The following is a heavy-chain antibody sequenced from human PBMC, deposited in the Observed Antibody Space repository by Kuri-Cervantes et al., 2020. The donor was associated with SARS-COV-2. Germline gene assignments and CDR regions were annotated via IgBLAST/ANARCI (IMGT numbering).Heavy chain of an antibody. J-gene: IGHJ3*02. D-gene: IGHD2-2*02. CDR3: ARGGVGYCSSTSCYSFWAFDI. V-gene: IGHV1-69*10. CDR2: IIPILGTA. CDR1: GGTFSSYA. Sequence: SVKVSCKASGGTFSSYAISWVRQAPGQGLEWMGGIIPILGTANYAQKFQGRVTITADKSTSTAYMELSSLRSEDTAVYYCARGGVGYCSSTSCYSFWAFDIWGQGTMVTVSS.